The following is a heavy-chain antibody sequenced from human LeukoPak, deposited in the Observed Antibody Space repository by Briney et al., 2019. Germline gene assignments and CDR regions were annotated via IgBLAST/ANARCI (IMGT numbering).Heavy chain of an antibody. J-gene: IGHJ4*02. CDR2: INSDGNDT. Sequence: TGGSLRLSCVVSGFTFRSYWMHWVRQVPGKGLMWVSRINSDGNDTLYADSVKGRFSVSRDNAKNTLYLQMNSLRADDTAMYYCARDFSTVTLIEYWGQGTLVTVSS. V-gene: IGHV3-74*01. CDR1: GFTFRSYW. D-gene: IGHD4-17*01. CDR3: ARDFSTVTLIEY.